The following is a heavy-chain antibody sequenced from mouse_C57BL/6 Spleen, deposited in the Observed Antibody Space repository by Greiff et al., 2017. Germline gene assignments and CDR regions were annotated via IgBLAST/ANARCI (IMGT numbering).Heavy chain of an antibody. Sequence: VPLPQSGTELVKPGASVTLSCKASGYAFSSYWMNWVKQGPGKGLEGIGQIYPGDGDTNYNGKFKGKATLTADKSSRTAYRQLSSLNSEVSAGECCASSGDGGAMDYWGQGTSVTVSS. CDR2: IYPGDGDT. CDR3: ASSGDGGAMDY. D-gene: IGHD3-3*01. V-gene: IGHV1-80*01. CDR1: GYAFSSYW. J-gene: IGHJ4*01.